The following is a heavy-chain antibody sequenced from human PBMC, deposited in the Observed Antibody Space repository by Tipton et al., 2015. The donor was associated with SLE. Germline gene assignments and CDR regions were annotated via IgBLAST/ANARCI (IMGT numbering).Heavy chain of an antibody. V-gene: IGHV4-39*01. J-gene: IGHJ4*02. Sequence: TLSLTCTVSGGSISSYFWGWIRQPPGKGLEWIGSIYYSGSTYYNPSLKSRVTISVYTSRNQFSLKLSSVTAADTAVYYCARLTGMGSYFDYWGQGTLVTVSS. CDR1: GGSISSYF. D-gene: IGHD3-10*01. CDR2: IYYSGST. CDR3: ARLTGMGSYFDY.